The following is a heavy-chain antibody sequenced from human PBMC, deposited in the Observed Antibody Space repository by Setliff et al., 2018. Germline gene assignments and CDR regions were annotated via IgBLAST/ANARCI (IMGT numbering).Heavy chain of an antibody. CDR3: ARQAADY. V-gene: IGHV3-74*01. CDR2: IKSDGSST. J-gene: IGHJ4*02. Sequence: VGSLRLSCAASGFTFSSYEMNWVRQAPGKGLVWVSRIKSDGSSTTYADSVKGRFTISRDNAKNTLYLQMNGLRAEDTAVYYCARQAADYWGQGTLVTVSS. CDR1: GFTFSSYE. D-gene: IGHD6-25*01.